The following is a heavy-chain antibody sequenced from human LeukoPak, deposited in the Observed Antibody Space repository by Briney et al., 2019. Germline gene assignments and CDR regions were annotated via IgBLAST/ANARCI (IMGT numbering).Heavy chain of an antibody. V-gene: IGHV3-21*01. Sequence: PGGSLRLSCAASGFTFSSYSMNWVRQAPGKGLEWVSSISSSSSYIYYADSVKGRFTISRDNAKNSLYLQMNSLRAEDTAVYYCARIDRGFYSRWTAFAFWGQGTMVTVSS. J-gene: IGHJ3*01. CDR2: ISSSSSYI. CDR3: ARIDRGFYSRWTAFAF. D-gene: IGHD2-15*01. CDR1: GFTFSSYS.